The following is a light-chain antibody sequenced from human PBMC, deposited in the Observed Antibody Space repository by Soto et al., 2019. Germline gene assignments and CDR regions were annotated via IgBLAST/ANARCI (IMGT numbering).Light chain of an antibody. Sequence: SYELTQPPSVSVAPGKTARITCGGNNIGGKSVHWYQQKPGQAPVLVIYYDSDRPSGIPERFSGSNTGNTATLTISRVEAGDEADYYCQVWDSSSDCYVFGTGTKLTVL. CDR1: NIGGKS. CDR3: QVWDSSSDCYV. CDR2: YDS. V-gene: IGLV3-21*04. J-gene: IGLJ1*01.